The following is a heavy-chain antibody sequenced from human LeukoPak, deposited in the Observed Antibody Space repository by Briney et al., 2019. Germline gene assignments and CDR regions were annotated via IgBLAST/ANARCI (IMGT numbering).Heavy chain of an antibody. CDR1: GFTFSSYW. Sequence: GGSLRLSCAASGFTFSSYWMHWVRQASGKGLVWVSRINGDGGSINYADSVKGRFTISRDNAKNTLYLQMNSLRAEDTAVYYCASSSGWYKLDYWGQGTLVTVSS. CDR3: ASSSGWYKLDY. D-gene: IGHD6-19*01. CDR2: INGDGGSI. J-gene: IGHJ4*02. V-gene: IGHV3-74*01.